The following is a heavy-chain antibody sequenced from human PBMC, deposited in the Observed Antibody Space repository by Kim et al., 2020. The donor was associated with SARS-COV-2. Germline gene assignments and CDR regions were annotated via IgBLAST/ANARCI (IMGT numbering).Heavy chain of an antibody. CDR2: IYYSGST. J-gene: IGHJ5*02. Sequence: PETLSLTCTVSGGSISSSSYFWGWIRQPPGKGLEWIGNIYYSGSTYYNPSLKSRVTISVDTSKNHFSLKLSSVTAADTAVYYCARVGGEIVVVPAAMVFFSWFDPWGQGTLVTVSS. CDR1: GGSISSSSYF. D-gene: IGHD2-2*01. CDR3: ARVGGEIVVVPAAMVFFSWFDP. V-gene: IGHV4-39*02.